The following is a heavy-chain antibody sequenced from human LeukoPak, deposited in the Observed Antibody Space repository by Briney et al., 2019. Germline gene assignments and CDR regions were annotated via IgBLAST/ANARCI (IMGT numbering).Heavy chain of an antibody. CDR2: IYYSGST. CDR3: ARAYCSSTSCNPPYYFDY. V-gene: IGHV4-59*01. Sequence: PSETLSLTCTVSGGSLSSYYGSWIRQPPGKGLEWIGYIYYSGSTNYNPSLKSRVTISVDTSKNQFSLKLSSVTAADTAVYYCARAYCSSTSCNPPYYFDYWGQGTLVTVSS. J-gene: IGHJ4*02. D-gene: IGHD2-2*01. CDR1: GGSLSSYY.